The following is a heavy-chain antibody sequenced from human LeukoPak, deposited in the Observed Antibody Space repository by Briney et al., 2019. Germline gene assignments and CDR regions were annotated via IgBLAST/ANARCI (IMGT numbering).Heavy chain of an antibody. D-gene: IGHD6-19*01. Sequence: GESLKISCKGSGYRFANYWIGWVRQMPGKGLEWMGIIYPGDSETRYSPSFQGLVTISADKSISTAYLQWSSLKASDTAMYYCARPLNIGITVADSWGPGALVTVSS. V-gene: IGHV5-51*01. CDR1: GYRFANYW. CDR3: ARPLNIGITVADS. J-gene: IGHJ4*02. CDR2: IYPGDSET.